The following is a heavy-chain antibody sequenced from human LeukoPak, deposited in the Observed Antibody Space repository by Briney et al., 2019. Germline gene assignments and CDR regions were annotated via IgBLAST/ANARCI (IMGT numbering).Heavy chain of an antibody. CDR1: GGSISSTSCY. CDR3: ARLRIYCTGGTCYYYSDH. D-gene: IGHD2-15*01. J-gene: IGHJ4*02. V-gene: IGHV4-39*01. Sequence: SETLSLTCTVSGGSISSTSCYWGWFRQPPGKGLEWIGSIYYSGNTYYNPSLKSRVTISVDTSTSQFSPKVNSVTAADTAVYYCARLRIYCTGGTCYYYSDHWGQGTLVTVSS. CDR2: IYYSGNT.